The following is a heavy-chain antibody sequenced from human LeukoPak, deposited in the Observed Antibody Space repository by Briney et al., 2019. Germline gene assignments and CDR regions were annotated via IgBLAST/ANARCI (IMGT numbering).Heavy chain of an antibody. V-gene: IGHV3-23*01. CDR2: NSGSGRST. Sequence: GGSLRLSCAASGFTFSSYAMSWVRQAPGNGLEWVSTNSGSGRSTYYADSVRGRFTIYRDKSKSTLYLRMDSLRAEDTAIYYCAKDRSYGDYFYYGMDVWGQGTTVTVSS. D-gene: IGHD4-17*01. J-gene: IGHJ6*02. CDR1: GFTFSSYA. CDR3: AKDRSYGDYFYYGMDV.